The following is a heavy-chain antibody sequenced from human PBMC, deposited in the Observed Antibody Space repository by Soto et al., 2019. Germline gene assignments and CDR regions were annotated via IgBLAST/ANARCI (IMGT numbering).Heavy chain of an antibody. Sequence: SVKVSCKASGFTFTSSAVQWVRQARGQRLEWIGWIVVGSGNTNYAQKFQERVTITRDMSTSTAYMELSSLRSEDTAVYYCAIYGSGSYNYYGMDVWGQGTTVTVSS. D-gene: IGHD3-10*01. CDR3: AIYGSGSYNYYGMDV. CDR2: IVVGSGNT. V-gene: IGHV1-58*01. CDR1: GFTFTSSA. J-gene: IGHJ6*02.